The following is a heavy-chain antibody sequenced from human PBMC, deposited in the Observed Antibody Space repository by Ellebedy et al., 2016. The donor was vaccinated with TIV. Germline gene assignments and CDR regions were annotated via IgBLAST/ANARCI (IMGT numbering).Heavy chain of an antibody. CDR2: IYYSGTT. CDR1: GGSVSIGDYY. J-gene: IGHJ4*02. D-gene: IGHD7-27*01. Sequence: MPSETLSLTCTVSGGSVSIGDYYWNWIRQPPGKGLEWTGYIYYSGTTNYNPSLKSRVTISVDTSKDQFSLNLMSVTAADTAVYYCARDPGDGGFDYWGQGTLVTVSS. CDR3: ARDPGDGGFDY. V-gene: IGHV4-61*08.